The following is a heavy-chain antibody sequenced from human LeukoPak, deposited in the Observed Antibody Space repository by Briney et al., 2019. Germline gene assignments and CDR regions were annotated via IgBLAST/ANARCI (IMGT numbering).Heavy chain of an antibody. J-gene: IGHJ6*04. CDR3: ARGGGIAASDV. Sequence: ASVKVSCKASGYTFTNFDINWVRQAPGQGLEWMGWMNPVSGNAGSAQKFQGRVTITTDESTSTAYMELSSLRSEDTAVYYCARGGGIAASDVWGKGTTVTVSS. D-gene: IGHD6-13*01. V-gene: IGHV1-8*01. CDR2: MNPVSGNA. CDR1: GYTFTNFD.